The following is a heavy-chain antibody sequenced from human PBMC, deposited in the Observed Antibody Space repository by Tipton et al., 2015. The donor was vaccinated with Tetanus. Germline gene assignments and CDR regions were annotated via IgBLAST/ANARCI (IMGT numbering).Heavy chain of an antibody. V-gene: IGHV4-59*01. CDR1: GGSITSYY. D-gene: IGHD3-22*01. CDR3: ARASYYDSRGTAVDI. J-gene: IGHJ3*02. CDR2: IFYSGYS. Sequence: TLSLTCTVSGGSITSYYWSWVRQPPGRGLEWIAYIFYSGYSTYNPSLKSRVTISVDRPKKQFSLKLSSVTAADTAVYYCARASYYDSRGTAVDIWGQGTLVTVSS.